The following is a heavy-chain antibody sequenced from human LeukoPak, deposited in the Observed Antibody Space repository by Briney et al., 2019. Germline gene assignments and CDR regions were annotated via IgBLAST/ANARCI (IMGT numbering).Heavy chain of an antibody. D-gene: IGHD3-3*01. CDR3: ARDFVVKGVVWVDP. CDR1: GYTFTSYG. Sequence: GASVKVSCKASGYTFTSYGISWVRQVPGQGLEWMGWISAYNGNTNYAQKLQGRVTMTTDTSTSTAYMELRSLRSDDTAVYYWARDFVVKGVVWVDPWGQGTLVTVSS. V-gene: IGHV1-18*01. CDR2: ISAYNGNT. J-gene: IGHJ5*02.